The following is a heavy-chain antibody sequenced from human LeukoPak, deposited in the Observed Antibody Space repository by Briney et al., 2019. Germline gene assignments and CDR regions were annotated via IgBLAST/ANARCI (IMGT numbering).Heavy chain of an antibody. Sequence: PGGSLRLSCAASGFTFSSYAMSWVRQAPGQGLEWVSAISGSVGSTYYADSVKGRFTISRDNSKNTLYLQMNSLRAEDTAVYYCAKDARMKGRLGYCSSTSCSVHWGQGTLVTVSS. V-gene: IGHV3-23*01. J-gene: IGHJ4*02. CDR1: GFTFSSYA. D-gene: IGHD2-2*01. CDR3: AKDARMKGRLGYCSSTSCSVH. CDR2: ISGSVGST.